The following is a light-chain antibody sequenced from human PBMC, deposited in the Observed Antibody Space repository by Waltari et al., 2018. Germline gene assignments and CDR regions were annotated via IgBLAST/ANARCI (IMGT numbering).Light chain of an antibody. J-gene: IGLJ7*01. CDR2: DNN. CDR3: GTWDSSLSAVV. CDR1: TSKIGRSY. Sequence: QSVLTQPPSVSGDPGQRVTISCTGNTSKIGRSYVHWYQQFPETAPKLLIYDNNKRPSGISDRFSGSKSGASASLTVTGLQSGDEADYFCGTWDSSLSAVVFGGGTRLTV. V-gene: IGLV1-51*01.